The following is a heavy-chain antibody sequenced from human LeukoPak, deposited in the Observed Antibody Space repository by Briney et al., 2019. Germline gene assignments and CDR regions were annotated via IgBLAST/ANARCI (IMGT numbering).Heavy chain of an antibody. J-gene: IGHJ6*04. Sequence: GGSLRLYCAASGFTFSSYEMNWARQAPGKGLEWVSYISSSGSTIYYADSVKGRFTISRDNAKNSLYLQMNSLRAEDTAVYYCGELGITMIGGVWGKGATVTISS. CDR3: GELGITMIGGV. D-gene: IGHD3-10*02. CDR2: ISSSGSTI. V-gene: IGHV3-48*03. CDR1: GFTFSSYE.